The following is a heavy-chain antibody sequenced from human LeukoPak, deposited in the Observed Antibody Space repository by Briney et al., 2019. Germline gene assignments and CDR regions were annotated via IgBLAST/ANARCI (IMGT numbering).Heavy chain of an antibody. V-gene: IGHV1-69*04. Sequence: ASVKVSCKASGGTFSSYAISWVRQAPGQGLEWMGRIIPILNITDYAQNFQGRVTLTADKSTSTAYMELSTLGSEDTAVYYCAKDGVVVVATSVYYYYYGMDVWGQGTTVTVSS. CDR3: AKDGVVVVATSVYYYYYGMDV. CDR1: GGTFSSYA. D-gene: IGHD2-2*01. J-gene: IGHJ6*02. CDR2: IIPILNIT.